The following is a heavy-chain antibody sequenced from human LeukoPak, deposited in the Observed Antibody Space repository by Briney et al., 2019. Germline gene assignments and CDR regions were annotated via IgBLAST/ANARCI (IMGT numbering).Heavy chain of an antibody. CDR1: GGSISSGDYY. D-gene: IGHD2/OR15-2a*01. V-gene: IGHV4-30-4*08. CDR3: ARGSITHSEYDY. Sequence: PSETLSFTCTVSGGSISSGDYYWSWIRQPPRKGLEWIGYIYYSGSTYYNPSLKSRVTISVDTSKNQFSLKLSSVTAADTAVYYCARGSITHSEYDYWGQGTLVTVSS. CDR2: IYYSGST. J-gene: IGHJ4*02.